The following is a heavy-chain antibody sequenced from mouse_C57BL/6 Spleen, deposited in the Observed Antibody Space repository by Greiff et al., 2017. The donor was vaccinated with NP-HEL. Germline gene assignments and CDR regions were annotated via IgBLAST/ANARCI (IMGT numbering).Heavy chain of an antibody. CDR2: IYPGDGDT. V-gene: IGHV1-82*01. Sequence: VQLQQSGPELVKPGASVKISCKASGYAFSSSWMNWVKQRPGKGLEWIGRIYPGDGDTNYNGKFKGKATLTADKSFSTAYMQLSSLTSEDSAVYFCARERTGTPYWGQGTTLTVSS. D-gene: IGHD4-1*01. CDR1: GYAFSSSW. J-gene: IGHJ2*01. CDR3: ARERTGTPY.